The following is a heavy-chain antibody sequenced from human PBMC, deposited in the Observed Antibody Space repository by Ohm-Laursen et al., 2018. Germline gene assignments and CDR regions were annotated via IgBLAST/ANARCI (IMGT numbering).Heavy chain of an antibody. CDR2: IYYSGST. CDR3: ATAAAGTFYDVGWFDP. Sequence: SDTLSLTCTVSGGSISSYYWSWIRQPPGKGLEWIGYIYYSGSTNYNPSLKSRVTISVDTSKNQFSLKLSSVTAADTAVYYCATAAAGTFYDVGWFDPWGQGTLVTVSS. D-gene: IGHD6-13*01. CDR1: GGSISSYY. J-gene: IGHJ5*02. V-gene: IGHV4-59*08.